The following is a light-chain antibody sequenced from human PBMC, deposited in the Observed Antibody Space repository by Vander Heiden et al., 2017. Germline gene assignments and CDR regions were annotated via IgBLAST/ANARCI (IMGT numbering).Light chain of an antibody. Sequence: DIQMTHSPSSLSVSVGDRVTITCRASQSISTYLNWYQQRPGKAPNLLIYTTSSLQRGVPSRFSGSGSGTDFALTISSLQPEDFASYYCQQSFSTPFTFGGGTKVEIK. J-gene: IGKJ4*01. V-gene: IGKV1-39*01. CDR3: QQSFSTPFT. CDR1: QSISTY. CDR2: TTS.